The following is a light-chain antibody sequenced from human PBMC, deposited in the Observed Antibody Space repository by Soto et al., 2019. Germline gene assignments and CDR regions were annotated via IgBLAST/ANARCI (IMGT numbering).Light chain of an antibody. CDR3: AAWDDGLNGVL. CDR1: SSNIGSNT. V-gene: IGLV1-44*01. J-gene: IGLJ2*01. CDR2: SNN. Sequence: QPVLTQPPSASGTPGQRVTISCSGSSSNIGSNTVNWFQQLPGTAPKLLTYSNNQRPSGVPDRFSGSKSGTSASLAISGLQSEDEADYYCAAWDDGLNGVLFGGGTKLTVL.